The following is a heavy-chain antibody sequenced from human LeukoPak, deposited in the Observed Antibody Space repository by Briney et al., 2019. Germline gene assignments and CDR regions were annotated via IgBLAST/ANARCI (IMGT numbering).Heavy chain of an antibody. V-gene: IGHV1-69*04. J-gene: IGHJ4*02. Sequence: SVKVSCKASGGTFSSYAISWVRQAPGQGLEWMGRIIPILGIANYAQKFQGRVTMTTGTSTSTAYMELRSLRSDDTAVYYCARSWKHYYDSSGYPDYWGQGTLVTVSS. CDR2: IIPILGIA. D-gene: IGHD3-22*01. CDR1: GGTFSSYA. CDR3: ARSWKHYYDSSGYPDY.